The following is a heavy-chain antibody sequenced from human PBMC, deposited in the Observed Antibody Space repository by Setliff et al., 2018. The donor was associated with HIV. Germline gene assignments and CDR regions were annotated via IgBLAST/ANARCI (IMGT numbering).Heavy chain of an antibody. CDR3: ARAAPYYDYVWGSYRHFDY. D-gene: IGHD3-16*02. J-gene: IGHJ4*02. V-gene: IGHV4-31*11. CDR1: GRSFSGYY. Sequence: SETLSLTCAVYGRSFSGYYWSWIRQHPGKGLEWIGYIYYSGSTYYNPSLKSRVTISVDTSKNQFSLKLSSVTAADTAVYYCARAAPYYDYVWGSYRHFDYWGQGTLVTVSS. CDR2: IYYSGST.